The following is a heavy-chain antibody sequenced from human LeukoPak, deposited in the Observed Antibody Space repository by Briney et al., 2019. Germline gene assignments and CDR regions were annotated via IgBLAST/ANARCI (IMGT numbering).Heavy chain of an antibody. Sequence: GGSLRLSCAPSGFTINIYAMTWVRQAPGKGLEWVSSITVNGGGISYADSVKGRFTISRDNSKNTLYLQMNSLRAEDTAVYYCAKDPNGEYVGAFDGWEQGTRVTVSS. CDR1: GFTINIYA. V-gene: IGHV3-23*01. J-gene: IGHJ3*01. D-gene: IGHD4-17*01. CDR2: ITVNGGGI. CDR3: AKDPNGEYVGAFDG.